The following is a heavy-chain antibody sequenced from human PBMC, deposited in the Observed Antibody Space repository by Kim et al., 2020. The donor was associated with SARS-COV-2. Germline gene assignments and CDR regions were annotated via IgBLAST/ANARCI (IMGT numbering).Heavy chain of an antibody. CDR2: IYHSGST. J-gene: IGHJ6*03. CDR3: ARDRPNYYYYMDV. D-gene: IGHD6-6*01. Sequence: SETLSLTCAVSGGSISSSNWWSWVRQPPGKGLEWIGEIYHSGSTNYNPSLKSRVTISVDKSKNQFSLKLSSVTAADTAVYYCARDRPNYYYYMDVWGKGTTVTVSS. CDR1: GGSISSSNW. V-gene: IGHV4-4*02.